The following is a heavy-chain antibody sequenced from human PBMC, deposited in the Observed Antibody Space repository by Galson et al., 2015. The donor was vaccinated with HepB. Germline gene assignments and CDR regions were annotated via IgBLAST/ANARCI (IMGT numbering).Heavy chain of an antibody. J-gene: IGHJ4*02. CDR3: ARVLPLGYCSGGSCYGY. CDR1: GDTFSSYA. CDR2: IIPILGIA. V-gene: IGHV1-69*04. Sequence: SCKASGDTFSSYAISWVRQAPGQGLEWMGRIIPILGIANYAQKFQGRVTITADKSTSTAYMELSSLRSEDTAVYYCARVLPLGYCSGGSCYGYWGQGTLVTVSS. D-gene: IGHD2-15*01.